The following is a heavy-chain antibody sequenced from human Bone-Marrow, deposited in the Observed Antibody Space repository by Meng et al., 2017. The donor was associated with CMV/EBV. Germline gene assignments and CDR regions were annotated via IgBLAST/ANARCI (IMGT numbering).Heavy chain of an antibody. J-gene: IGHJ4*02. CDR3: ATGSPPAGGEQPTRGLDS. CDR1: GGSFSSIT. Sequence: SVKVSCKASGGSFSSITLSWVRQAPGQGLQWMGGIMPLYGTPKYAQNFQGRVTITTDDSTGTAYMELTRLTSGDTALYFCATGSPPAGGEQPTRGLDSWRQGTLVTVSS. V-gene: IGHV1-69*05. D-gene: IGHD3-10*01. CDR2: IMPLYGTP.